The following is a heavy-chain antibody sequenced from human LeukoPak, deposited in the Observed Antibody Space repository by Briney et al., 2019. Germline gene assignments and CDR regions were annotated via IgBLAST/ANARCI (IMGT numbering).Heavy chain of an antibody. D-gene: IGHD2-15*01. CDR2: IWYDGSKE. Sequence: GGSLRLSCAASGYTFRSYGMHWVRQAPGKGLEWVAAIWYDGSKEYYADSVKGRFTISRDDSKSTLYLQMNSLRDEDTAVYYCARDPRSARSCPPWDWGQGTQVIVSS. CDR1: GYTFRSYG. V-gene: IGHV3-33*01. CDR3: ARDPRSARSCPPWD. J-gene: IGHJ4*02.